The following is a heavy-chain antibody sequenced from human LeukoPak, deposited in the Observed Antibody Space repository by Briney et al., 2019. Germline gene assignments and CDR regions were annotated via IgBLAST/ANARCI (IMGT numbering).Heavy chain of an antibody. D-gene: IGHD1/OR15-1a*01. Sequence: SETLSLTCAVYGGSFSGYYWSWIRQPPGKGLEWIGEINHSESTNYNPSLKSRVTISVDTSKNQFSLKLSSVTAADTAVYYCARGTRGTVPTTFDYWGQGTLVTVSS. CDR2: INHSEST. J-gene: IGHJ4*02. CDR1: GGSFSGYY. CDR3: ARGTRGTVPTTFDY. V-gene: IGHV4-34*01.